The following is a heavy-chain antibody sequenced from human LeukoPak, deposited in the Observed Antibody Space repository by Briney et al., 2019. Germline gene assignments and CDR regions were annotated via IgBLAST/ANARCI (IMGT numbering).Heavy chain of an antibody. CDR1: GFTFSSYS. Sequence: GGSLRLSCAASGFTFSSYSMNWVRQAPGKGLEWVSSISSSSSYIYYADSVKGRFTISRDNAKNSLYLQMKSLRAEDTAVYYCARDRDDYYGSGSYFDHWGQGTLVTVSS. D-gene: IGHD3-10*01. V-gene: IGHV3-21*01. J-gene: IGHJ5*02. CDR2: ISSSSSYI. CDR3: ARDRDDYYGSGSYFDH.